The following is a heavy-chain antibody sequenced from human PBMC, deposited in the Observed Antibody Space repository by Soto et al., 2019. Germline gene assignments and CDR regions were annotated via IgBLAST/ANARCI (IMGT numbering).Heavy chain of an antibody. Sequence: SETLSLTCAVSGGSISSGGYSWSWIRQPPGKGLEWIGYIYHSGSTYYNPSLKSRVTISVDRSKNQFSLKLSSVTAADTAVYYCARGLGYCSGGSCPEENYYGMDVWGQGTTVTVYS. V-gene: IGHV4-30-2*01. D-gene: IGHD2-15*01. CDR2: IYHSGST. CDR1: GGSISSGGYS. J-gene: IGHJ6*02. CDR3: ARGLGYCSGGSCPEENYYGMDV.